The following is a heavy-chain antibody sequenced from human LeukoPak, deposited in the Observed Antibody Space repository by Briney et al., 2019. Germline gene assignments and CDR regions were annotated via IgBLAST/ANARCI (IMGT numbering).Heavy chain of an antibody. V-gene: IGHV4-61*01. CDR1: GGSVSSGSYY. D-gene: IGHD1-26*01. Sequence: SETLSLTCTVSGGSVSSGSYYWSWIRQPPGKGLEWIGYIYYSGSTNYNPSLKSRVTISVDTSKNQFSLKLSSVTAADTAVYYCARDTLLDGSRQWDYFDYWGQGTLVTASS. J-gene: IGHJ4*02. CDR2: IYYSGST. CDR3: ARDTLLDGSRQWDYFDY.